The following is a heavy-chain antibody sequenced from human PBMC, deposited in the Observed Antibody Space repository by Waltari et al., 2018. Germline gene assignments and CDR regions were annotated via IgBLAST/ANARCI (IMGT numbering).Heavy chain of an antibody. CDR1: GGTFSSYA. Sequence: QVQLVQSGAEVKKPGSSVKVSCKASGGTFSSYAISWVRQAPGQGLEWMGRISPIVGTANYAQKFQGRVTITADKSTSTAYMELSSLRSEDTAVYYCARVDNWNYGAFDIWGQGTTVTVSS. CDR2: ISPIVGTA. CDR3: ARVDNWNYGAFDI. J-gene: IGHJ3*02. D-gene: IGHD1-7*01. V-gene: IGHV1-69*04.